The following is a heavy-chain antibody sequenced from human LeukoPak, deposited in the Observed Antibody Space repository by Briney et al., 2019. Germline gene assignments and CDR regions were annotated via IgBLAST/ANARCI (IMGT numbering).Heavy chain of an antibody. D-gene: IGHD3-10*01. Sequence: GGSLRLSCAASGFTFSSYAMSWVRQAPGKGLEWVSTISGSGSGTYYADSVKGRFTLSRDNSKNTLYLQMNSLRAEDTAVYYCAKDRMVRGVIWGQGTMVTVSS. CDR3: AKDRMVRGVI. CDR1: GFTFSSYA. V-gene: IGHV3-23*01. CDR2: ISGSGSGT. J-gene: IGHJ3*02.